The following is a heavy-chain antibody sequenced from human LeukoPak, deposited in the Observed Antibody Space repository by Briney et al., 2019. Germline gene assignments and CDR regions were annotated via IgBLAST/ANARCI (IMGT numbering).Heavy chain of an antibody. V-gene: IGHV3-7*01. CDR1: GFTFSSYW. CDR3: ARPRRAITMIVVVSFDAFDI. Sequence: GGSLRLSCAASGFTFSSYWMSWVRQAPGKGLEWVANIKQDGSEKYYVDSVKGRFTISRDNAKNSLYLQMNSLRAEDTAVYYCARPRRAITMIVVVSFDAFDIWGQGTMVTVSS. J-gene: IGHJ3*02. CDR2: IKQDGSEK. D-gene: IGHD3-22*01.